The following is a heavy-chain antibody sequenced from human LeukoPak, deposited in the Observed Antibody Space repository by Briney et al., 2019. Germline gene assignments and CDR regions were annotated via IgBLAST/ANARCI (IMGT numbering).Heavy chain of an antibody. D-gene: IGHD6-13*01. V-gene: IGHV3-30*19. CDR3: ARAKIAAAGLDAFDI. J-gene: IGHJ3*02. Sequence: TGGSLRLSCAASGLNFNDYDMDWVRQAPGKGLEWVAVISYDGSNKYYADSVKGRFTISRDNSKNTLYLQMNSLRAEDTAVYYCARAKIAAAGLDAFDIWGQGTMVTVSS. CDR1: GLNFNDYD. CDR2: ISYDGSNK.